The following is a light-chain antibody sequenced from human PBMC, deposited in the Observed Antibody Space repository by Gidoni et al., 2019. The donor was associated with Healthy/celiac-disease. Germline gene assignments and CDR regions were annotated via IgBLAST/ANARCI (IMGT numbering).Light chain of an antibody. CDR1: QDISNY. V-gene: IGKV1-33*01. CDR2: DAS. J-gene: IGKJ4*01. CDR3: QQYDNLLLLT. Sequence: TTQSPSSLSASVGDRVTITCQARQDISNYLNWYQQKPGEAPKLLIYDASNLETGVPSRFRGSGSGTDFTFTISSLQPEDIATYYCQQYDNLLLLTFGGGTKVEIK.